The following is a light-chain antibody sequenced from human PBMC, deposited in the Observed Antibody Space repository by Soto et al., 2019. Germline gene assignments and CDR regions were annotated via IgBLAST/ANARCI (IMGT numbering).Light chain of an antibody. CDR1: QGISRW. J-gene: IGKJ5*01. CDR2: GAS. V-gene: IGKV1-12*01. Sequence: DIQMTQSPSFVSASVGDRVTITCRASQGISRWLAWYQQRPGKAPELLIYGASSLQSGVPSRFRGSASGTAFTLTISSPHPEDSATQDWQQANSFPLTFAHGTRLEIK. CDR3: QQANSFPLT.